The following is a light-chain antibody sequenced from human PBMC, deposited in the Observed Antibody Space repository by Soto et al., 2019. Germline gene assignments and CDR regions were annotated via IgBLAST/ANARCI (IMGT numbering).Light chain of an antibody. J-gene: IGKJ4*01. V-gene: IGKV3-11*01. CDR2: DAS. CDR1: QSVSSY. CDR3: QQRSFWPLT. Sequence: DIILSKSVFTVSLFQGERVSLTCRASQSVSSYLAWYQQKPGQPPRLLIYDASNRATGIPARFSGSGSGTDFTLTISCLEPEDFAVYYCQQRSFWPLTFGGGTKLDIK.